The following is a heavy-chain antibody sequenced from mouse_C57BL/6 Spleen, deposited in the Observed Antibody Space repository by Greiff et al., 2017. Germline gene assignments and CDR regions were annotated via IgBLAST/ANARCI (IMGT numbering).Heavy chain of an antibody. J-gene: IGHJ1*03. D-gene: IGHD1-1*01. V-gene: IGHV14-4*01. CDR1: GFNIKDDY. CDR2: IDPENGDT. CDR3: TTRGVYYGSRVWYFDV. Sequence: VQLQQSGAELVRPGASVKLSCTASGFNIKDDYMHWVKQRPEQGLEWIGWIDPENGDTEYASKFQGKATITADTSSNTAYLQLSSLTSEDTAVYYCTTRGVYYGSRVWYFDVWGTGTTVTVSS.